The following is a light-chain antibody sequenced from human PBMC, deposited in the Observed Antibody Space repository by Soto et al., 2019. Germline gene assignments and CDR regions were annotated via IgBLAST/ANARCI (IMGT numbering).Light chain of an antibody. CDR2: GAS. Sequence: EIVLTQSPDTLSLSPGERATLSCRASQSVSSTYFAWYQQKPGQAPRLLVYGASTRATGIPDRFSGSGSGTDFTLTISRLEPEDFAVYYCHQYGSSLWTFGQGTKVEIK. CDR1: QSVSSTY. V-gene: IGKV3-20*01. CDR3: HQYGSSLWT. J-gene: IGKJ1*01.